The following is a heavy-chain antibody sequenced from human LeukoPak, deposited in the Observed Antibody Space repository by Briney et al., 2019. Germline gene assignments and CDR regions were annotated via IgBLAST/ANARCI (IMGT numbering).Heavy chain of an antibody. CDR3: AKGGYYFDY. J-gene: IGHJ4*02. D-gene: IGHD3-16*01. CDR1: GLTFSSFG. Sequence: GGSLRLSCAAPGLTFSSFGMHWVRQAPGKGLEWVAFMRYDGSIKYYVDSVKGRFTISRDNSKNTLYLQMSSLRAEDTAVYYCAKGGYYFDYWGQGTLVTVSS. CDR2: MRYDGSIK. V-gene: IGHV3-30*02.